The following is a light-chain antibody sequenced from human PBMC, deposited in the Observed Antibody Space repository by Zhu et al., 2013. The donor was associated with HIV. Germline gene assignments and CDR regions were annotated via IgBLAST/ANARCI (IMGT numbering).Light chain of an antibody. CDR3: QHYLRFPWT. V-gene: IGKV1-5*03. CDR1: QLLDGS. CDR2: KTT. Sequence: DIQMTQSPSTLSASIGDSVIITCRASQLLDGSLAWYQQKPGRAPKLLIFKTTSLEIGVPSRFSGRGSGTEFTLTISSLQPDDFATYYCQHYLRFPWTFGPRDQGGNQT. J-gene: IGKJ1*01.